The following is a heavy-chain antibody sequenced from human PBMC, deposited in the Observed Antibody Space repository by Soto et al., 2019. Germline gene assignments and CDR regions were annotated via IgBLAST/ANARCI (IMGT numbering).Heavy chain of an antibody. V-gene: IGHV1-3*01. CDR1: GYTFTSYP. Sequence: ASVKVSCKASGYTFTSYPMHWVRQAPGQGLEGMGWINAGNGDTKYSQKFQRRVTITRDTSANTAYMELSSLRSEDTAVFYCARDWTHYDSSGPGDYWGQGTLVTVSS. CDR3: ARDWTHYDSSGPGDY. CDR2: INAGNGDT. J-gene: IGHJ4*02. D-gene: IGHD3-22*01.